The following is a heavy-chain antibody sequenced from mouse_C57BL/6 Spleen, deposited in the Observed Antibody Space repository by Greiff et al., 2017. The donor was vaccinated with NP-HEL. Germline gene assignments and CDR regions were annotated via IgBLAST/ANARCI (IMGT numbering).Heavy chain of an antibody. CDR2: INPSNGGT. Sequence: QVQLQQPGTELVKPGASVKLSCKASGYTFTSYWMHWVKQRPGQGLEWIGNINPSNGGTNYNEKFKSKATLTVDKSSSTAYMQLSSLTSEDSAVYYCARSRLYYDYDEGVAYWGQGTLVTVSA. D-gene: IGHD2-4*01. V-gene: IGHV1-53*01. CDR1: GYTFTSYW. J-gene: IGHJ3*01. CDR3: ARSRLYYDYDEGVAY.